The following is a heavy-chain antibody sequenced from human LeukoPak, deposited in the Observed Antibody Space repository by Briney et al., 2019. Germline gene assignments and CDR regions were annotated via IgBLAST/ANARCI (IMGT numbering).Heavy chain of an antibody. D-gene: IGHD3-10*01. CDR1: GGSTSGGDYY. V-gene: IGHV4-30-4*01. CDR2: IYYSGIP. J-gene: IGHJ4*02. Sequence: SETLSLTCTVSGGSTSGGDYYWSWIRQTPGKGLEWIGYIYYSGIPYYNPSLRSRVTISRDTSKNRFSLRLSSVTAADTAVYYCARDADLGSEVWGPGTLVSVSS. CDR3: ARDADLGSEV.